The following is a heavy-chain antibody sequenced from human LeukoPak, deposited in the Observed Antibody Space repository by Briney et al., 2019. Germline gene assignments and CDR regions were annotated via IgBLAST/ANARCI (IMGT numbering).Heavy chain of an antibody. V-gene: IGHV1-2*02. J-gene: IGHJ4*02. CDR2: INPNSGGT. CDR1: GYTFTGYY. CDR3: ARDLGANDPTIDY. D-gene: IGHD5-12*01. Sequence: ASVKVSCKASGYTFTGYYIHWVRQAPGQGLEWMGWINPNSGGTTYAQKFQGRVTMTRDTSITTAYMELSRLRSDDTAVYYCARDLGANDPTIDYWGQGTLVTVSS.